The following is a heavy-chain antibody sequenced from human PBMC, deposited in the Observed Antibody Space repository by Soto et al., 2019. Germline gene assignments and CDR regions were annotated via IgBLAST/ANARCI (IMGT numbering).Heavy chain of an antibody. Sequence: PGESLKISCKGSGYSFTSYWIGWVRQMPGKGLEWMGIIYPGDSDTRYSPSFQGQVTISADKSISTAYLQWSSLKASDTAMYYCARAFGVVIIPTGEFDPWGKGTLVTVSS. CDR2: IYPGDSDT. CDR3: ARAFGVVIIPTGEFDP. CDR1: GYSFTSYW. V-gene: IGHV5-51*01. J-gene: IGHJ5*02. D-gene: IGHD3-3*01.